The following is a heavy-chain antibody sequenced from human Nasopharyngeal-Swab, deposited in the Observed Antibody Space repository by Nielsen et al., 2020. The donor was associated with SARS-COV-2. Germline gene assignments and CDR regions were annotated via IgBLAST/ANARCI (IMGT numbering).Heavy chain of an antibody. CDR2: ISGSDYST. CDR3: ARGGYSGYEYYFDY. J-gene: IGHJ4*02. CDR1: GFTFSSYA. Sequence: GESLKISCAASGFTFSSYAISWVRQAPGKGLEWVSVISGSDYSTYYADSVKGRFTISRDNSKNSLYLQMNSLRAEDTAVYYCARGGYSGYEYYFDYWGQGTLVTVSS. V-gene: IGHV3-23*01. D-gene: IGHD5-12*01.